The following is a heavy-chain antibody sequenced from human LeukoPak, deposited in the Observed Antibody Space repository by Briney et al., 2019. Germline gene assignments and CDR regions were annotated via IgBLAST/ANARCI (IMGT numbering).Heavy chain of an antibody. CDR1: GFTFSSYA. D-gene: IGHD3-22*01. CDR3: AKDQGGTYYYDSSGLGWFDP. CDR2: ISGSGGST. V-gene: IGHV3-23*01. Sequence: GGSLRLSCAASGFTFSSYAMSWVRQAPGKGLEWVSAISGSGGSTYYADSVKGRFTISRDKSKNTLYLQMNSLRAEDTAVYYCAKDQGGTYYYDSSGLGWFDPWGQGTLVTVSS. J-gene: IGHJ5*02.